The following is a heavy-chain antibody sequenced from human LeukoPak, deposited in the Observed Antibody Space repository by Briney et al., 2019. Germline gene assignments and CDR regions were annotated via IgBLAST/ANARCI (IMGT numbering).Heavy chain of an antibody. V-gene: IGHV3-7*03. J-gene: IGHJ4*02. Sequence: SGGSLRLSCAVSGFTFSSYWMTWIRQAPGKGLEWVANIKPDGSEKFYVDSVKGRFTISRDNARKSLYLQMNSLRAEDTAVYYCARQLIVAATYYFDYWGQGTLVTVSS. D-gene: IGHD5-12*01. CDR2: IKPDGSEK. CDR1: GFTFSSYW. CDR3: ARQLIVAATYYFDY.